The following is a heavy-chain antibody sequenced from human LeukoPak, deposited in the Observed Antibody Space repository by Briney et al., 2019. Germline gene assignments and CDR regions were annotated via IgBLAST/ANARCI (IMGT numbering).Heavy chain of an antibody. V-gene: IGHV4-4*07. D-gene: IGHD3-10*01. CDR2: IYTSGST. Sequence: SETLSLTCIVSGGSISSYYWSWIRQPAGKGLEWIGRIYTSGSTNYNPSLKSRVTMSVDTSKNQFSLKLSSVTAADTAVYYCARDRVVRGPTAGWFDPWGQGTLVTVSS. CDR1: GGSISSYY. J-gene: IGHJ5*02. CDR3: ARDRVVRGPTAGWFDP.